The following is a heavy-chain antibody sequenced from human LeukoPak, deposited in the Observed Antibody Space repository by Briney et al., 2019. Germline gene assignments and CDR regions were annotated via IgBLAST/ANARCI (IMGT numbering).Heavy chain of an antibody. V-gene: IGHV4-59*01. CDR1: GGSISGYY. D-gene: IGHD2-2*02. J-gene: IGHJ6*04. CDR3: AGALVGYCSSTSCYSIYYYYYGMDV. Sequence: SETLSLTCTVSGGSISGYYWSWIRQPPGKGLEWIGYIYYSGSTNYNPSLKSRVTISVDASKSQFSLKLSSVTAADTAVYYCAGALVGYCSSTSCYSIYYYYYGMDVWGKGTTVTVSS. CDR2: IYYSGST.